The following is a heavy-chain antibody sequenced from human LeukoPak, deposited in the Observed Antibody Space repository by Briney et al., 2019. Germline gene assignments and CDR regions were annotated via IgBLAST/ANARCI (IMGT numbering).Heavy chain of an antibody. V-gene: IGHV3-30*04. CDR2: ISHGGYDR. D-gene: IGHD2-21*02. CDR3: ARPDCGGDCYFSGYGMDV. CDR1: GFSFTSYD. J-gene: IGHJ6*02. Sequence: GTSLRLSCAVSGFSFTSYDMHWVRQPPGKGLEWVADISHGGYDRYYADSMKGRFRISRDNFKNSVYLQINRLGEEETALYYCARPDCGGDCYFSGYGMDVWGQGTTVIVSS.